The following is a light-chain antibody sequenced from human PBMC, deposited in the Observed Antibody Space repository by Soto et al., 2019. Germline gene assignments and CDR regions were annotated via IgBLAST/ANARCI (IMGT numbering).Light chain of an antibody. CDR1: QSVFYSSNNKNY. CDR3: QQYSSTPWT. CDR2: WAS. V-gene: IGKV4-1*01. J-gene: IGKJ1*01. Sequence: DIVMTQSPDSLAVSLGERATINCKSSQSVFYSSNNKNYLGWYQQKPGQSPRLLIYWASTRESGVPDRFSGSGSGTDLTLTISSLQAEDVAVYYCQQYSSTPWTFGQGTKVEIK.